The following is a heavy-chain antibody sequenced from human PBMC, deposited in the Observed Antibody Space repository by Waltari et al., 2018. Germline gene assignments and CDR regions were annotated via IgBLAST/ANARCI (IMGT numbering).Heavy chain of an antibody. CDR1: VYTFSSYA. CDR3: AKEYNFWSGYEN. J-gene: IGHJ4*02. CDR2: ISGSGGST. V-gene: IGHV3-23*01. D-gene: IGHD3-3*01. Sequence: EVQLLVSGGGLVQHGGSLRLPCAASVYTFSSYAMSWVRQAPGKGLEWVSAISGSGGSTYYADSVKGRFTISRDNSKNTLYLQMNSLRAEDTAVYYCAKEYNFWSGYENWGQGTLVTVSS.